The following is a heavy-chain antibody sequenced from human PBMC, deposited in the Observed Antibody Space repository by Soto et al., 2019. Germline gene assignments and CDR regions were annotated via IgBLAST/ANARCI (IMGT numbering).Heavy chain of an antibody. CDR3: AKLPYYDILTGYICDY. J-gene: IGHJ4*02. Sequence: GGSLRLSCAASGFTFSNYAVSWVRQAPGKGLEWVSAISGSGGSTYYADSVKGRFTISRDNSKNTLYLQMNSLRAEDTAVYYCAKLPYYDILTGYICDYWGQGTLVTVSS. CDR1: GFTFSNYA. V-gene: IGHV3-23*01. CDR2: ISGSGGST. D-gene: IGHD3-9*01.